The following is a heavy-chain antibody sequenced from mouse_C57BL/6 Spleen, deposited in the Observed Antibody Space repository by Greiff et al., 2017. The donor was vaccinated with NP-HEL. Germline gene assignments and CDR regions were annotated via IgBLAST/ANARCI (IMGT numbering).Heavy chain of an antibody. CDR2: IDPSDSYT. CDR1: GYTFTSYW. CDR3: ARGDYGSDYFDY. D-gene: IGHD1-1*01. V-gene: IGHV1-50*01. Sequence: QVQLQQPGAELVKPGASVKLSCKASGYTFTSYWMQWVKQRPGQGLEWIGEIDPSDSYTNYNQKFKGKATLTVDTSSSTAYMQLSSLTSEDSAVYYCARGDYGSDYFDYWGQGTTLTVSS. J-gene: IGHJ2*01.